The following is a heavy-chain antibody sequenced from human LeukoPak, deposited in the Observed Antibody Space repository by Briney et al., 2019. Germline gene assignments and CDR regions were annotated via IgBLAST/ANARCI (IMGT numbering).Heavy chain of an antibody. CDR1: GFTFSSYG. J-gene: IGHJ4*02. V-gene: IGHV3-NL1*01. D-gene: IGHD6-19*01. CDR3: AKERNLEIAVAGTIFDY. CDR2: IYSGGDT. Sequence: PGGSLRLSCAASGFTFSSYGMHWVRQAPGKGLDWVSVIYSGGDTYYADAVKGRFTISRDNSKNMIYLEMTSLKAEDTAVYYCAKERNLEIAVAGTIFDYWGQGALVTVSS.